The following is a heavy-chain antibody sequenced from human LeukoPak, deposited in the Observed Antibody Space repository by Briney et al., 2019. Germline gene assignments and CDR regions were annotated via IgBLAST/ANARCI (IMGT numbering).Heavy chain of an antibody. CDR2: MYYSGST. CDR1: GGSISSYY. J-gene: IGHJ4*02. CDR3: ASAGLEAVGMGRHEY. V-gene: IGHV4-59*08. D-gene: IGHD6-13*01. Sequence: PSETLSLTCTVSGGSISSYYWSWIRQPPAKGLEGIGYMYYSGSTNYNPSLKSRVIISVDTSKNQFSLKLSSVTAADTAVYYCASAGLEAVGMGRHEYWGQGTLVTVSS.